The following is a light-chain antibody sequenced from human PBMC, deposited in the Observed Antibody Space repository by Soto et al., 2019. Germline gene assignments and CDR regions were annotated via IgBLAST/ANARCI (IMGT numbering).Light chain of an antibody. J-gene: IGKJ1*01. CDR2: KAS. CDR1: QTISSW. Sequence: DVQMTQSPSTLAASVGDSVTITYRDSQTISSWLAWYQQKPGKAPKLLIYKASTLKSGVPSRFSGSGSGTEFTLTISSLQPDDFATYYCQHYNSYSEAFGQGTKVDIK. CDR3: QHYNSYSEA. V-gene: IGKV1-5*03.